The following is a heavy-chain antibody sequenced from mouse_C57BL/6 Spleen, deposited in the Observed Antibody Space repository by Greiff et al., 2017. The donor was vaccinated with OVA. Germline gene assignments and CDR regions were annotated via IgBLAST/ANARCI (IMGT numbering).Heavy chain of an antibody. J-gene: IGHJ4*01. D-gene: IGHD3-2*02. Sequence: QVQLKQPGAELVKPGASVKMSCKASGYTFTSYWITWVKQRPGQGLEWIGDIYPGSGSTNYNEKFKSKATLTVDTSSSTAYMQLSSLTSEDSAVYYCARDSSGYRDYWGQVTSVTVSS. CDR2: IYPGSGST. CDR3: ARDSSGYRDY. V-gene: IGHV1-55*01. CDR1: GYTFTSYW.